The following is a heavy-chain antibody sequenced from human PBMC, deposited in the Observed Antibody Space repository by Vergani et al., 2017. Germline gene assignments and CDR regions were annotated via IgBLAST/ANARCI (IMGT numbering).Heavy chain of an antibody. V-gene: IGHV1-69*18. CDR2: IIPIFGTA. Sequence: QVQLVQSGAEVKKPGSSVKVSCKASGGTFSSYAISWVRQAPGQGIEWTGRIIPIFGTAKYAQKFQGRVTITADESTRTAYMELSSLRSEDTAVYYCARDCGGDCYFDYWGQGTLVTVSS. D-gene: IGHD2-21*02. CDR1: GGTFSSYA. J-gene: IGHJ4*02. CDR3: ARDCGGDCYFDY.